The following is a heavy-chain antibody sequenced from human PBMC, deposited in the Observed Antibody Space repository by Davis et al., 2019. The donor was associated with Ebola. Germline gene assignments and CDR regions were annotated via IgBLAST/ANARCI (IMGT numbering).Heavy chain of an antibody. V-gene: IGHV3-7*03. CDR3: ARDSMASNYGSGTHWFDP. CDR2: IKQDGSEK. CDR1: GFTFSSYW. D-gene: IGHD3-10*01. J-gene: IGHJ5*02. Sequence: GESLKISCAASGFTFSSYWMSWVRQAPGKGLEWVANIKQDGSEKYYVDSVKGRFTISRDNAKNSLYLQMNSLRAEDTAVYYCARDSMASNYGSGTHWFDPWGQGTLVTVSS.